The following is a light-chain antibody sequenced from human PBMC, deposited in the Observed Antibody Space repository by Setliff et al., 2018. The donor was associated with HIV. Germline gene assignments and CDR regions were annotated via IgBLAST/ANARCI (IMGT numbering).Light chain of an antibody. CDR3: SSYTNSGTL. CDR1: SSDNGANNY. Sequence: ALTQPASVSGSPGQSITISCTGTSSDNGANNYVSWYQQHPDTAPKLILYDVIKRPSGISNRFSGSKSGNTASLTIPGLQAEDEADYYCSSYTNSGTLIGGGTK. V-gene: IGLV2-14*03. J-gene: IGLJ2*01. CDR2: DVI.